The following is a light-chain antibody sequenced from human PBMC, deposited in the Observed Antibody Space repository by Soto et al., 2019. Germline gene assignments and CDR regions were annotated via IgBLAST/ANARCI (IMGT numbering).Light chain of an antibody. J-gene: IGKJ4*01. Sequence: DIQMTQSPSSLSASVGDRVTITCRASQPISSWLVWYQQKPGNAPKLLIYKASTLQSGVPSRFSGSESGTEFTLTISGLQPEGFATYYCQQASSFPFTFGGGTEVKIK. CDR1: QPISSW. CDR2: KAS. V-gene: IGKV1-12*01. CDR3: QQASSFPFT.